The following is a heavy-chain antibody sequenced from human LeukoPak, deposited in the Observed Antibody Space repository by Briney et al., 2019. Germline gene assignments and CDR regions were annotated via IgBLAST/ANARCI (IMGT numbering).Heavy chain of an antibody. CDR3: AKDISPWLPKHFDY. CDR2: ISGSGGST. V-gene: IGHV3-23*01. Sequence: GGSLRLSCAASGFTFSSYAMSWVRQAPGKGLEWVSPISGSGGSTYYADSVKGRFTISRDNSKDTLYLQMNSLRAEDTAVYYCAKDISPWLPKHFDYWGQGTLVTVSS. D-gene: IGHD5-12*01. CDR1: GFTFSSYA. J-gene: IGHJ4*02.